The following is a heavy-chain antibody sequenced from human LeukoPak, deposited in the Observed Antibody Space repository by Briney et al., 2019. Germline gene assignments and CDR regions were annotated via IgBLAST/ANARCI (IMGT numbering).Heavy chain of an antibody. Sequence: SETLSLTCTVSGGSISSHYWSWIRQPPGKGLEWIGYIYYSGSTNYNPSLKSRVTISVDTSKNQFSLKLSSVTAADTAVYYCARGTYYYDSSGYYPFDYWGQGTLVTVSS. CDR2: IYYSGST. J-gene: IGHJ4*02. CDR3: ARGTYYYDSSGYYPFDY. D-gene: IGHD3-22*01. CDR1: GGSISSHY. V-gene: IGHV4-59*11.